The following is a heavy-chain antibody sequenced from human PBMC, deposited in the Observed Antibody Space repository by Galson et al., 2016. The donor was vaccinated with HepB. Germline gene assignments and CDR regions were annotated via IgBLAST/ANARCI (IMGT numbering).Heavy chain of an antibody. CDR3: ARKGCGTTNGHTVDS. V-gene: IGHV5-51*01. CDR1: GYTFTNNW. Sequence: QSGAEVKKPGESLKISCKGSGYTFTNNWIGWVRQMPGKGLEWVGIINPFTSEIRYSPSLQGQVTISVDKSINTAYLQWSSLKASDTAMYYCARKGCGTTNGHTVDSWGQGALVTVSS. D-gene: IGHD2-2*01. CDR2: INPFTSEI. J-gene: IGHJ5*01.